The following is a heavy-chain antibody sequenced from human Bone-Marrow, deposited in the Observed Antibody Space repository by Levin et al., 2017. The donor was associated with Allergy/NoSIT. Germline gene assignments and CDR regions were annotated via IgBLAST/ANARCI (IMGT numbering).Heavy chain of an antibody. CDR2: IYPGDSDT. D-gene: IGHD2-15*01. CDR1: GYSFTSYW. CDR3: ARRAHYCSGGSCYSHYYYYYGMDV. Sequence: GESLKISCKGSGYSFTSYWIGWVRQMPGKGLEWMGIIYPGDSDTRYSPSFQGQVTISADKSISTAYLQWSSLKASDTAMYYCARRAHYCSGGSCYSHYYYYYGMDVWGQGTTVTVSS. V-gene: IGHV5-51*01. J-gene: IGHJ6*02.